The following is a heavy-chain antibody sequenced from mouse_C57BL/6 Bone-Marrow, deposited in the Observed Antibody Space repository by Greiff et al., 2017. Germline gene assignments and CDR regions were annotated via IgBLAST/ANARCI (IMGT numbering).Heavy chain of an antibody. J-gene: IGHJ3*01. CDR3: ARSPLGNYDSY. Sequence: LVESGAELVKPGASVKLSCKASGYTFTSYWMHWVKQRPGQGLEWIGMIHPNSGSTNYNEKFKSKATLTVDKSSSTAYMQLSSLTSEDSAVYYCARSPLGNYDSYWGQGTLVTVSA. V-gene: IGHV1-64*01. CDR1: GYTFTSYW. D-gene: IGHD2-1*01. CDR2: IHPNSGST.